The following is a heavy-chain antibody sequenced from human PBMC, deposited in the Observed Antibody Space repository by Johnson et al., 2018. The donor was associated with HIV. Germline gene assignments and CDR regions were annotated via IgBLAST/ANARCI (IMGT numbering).Heavy chain of an antibody. CDR1: GFSFSSYW. CDR3: TTMSALWFGDIHVFGDGFDI. D-gene: IGHD3-10*01. CDR2: INQDGRDR. J-gene: IGHJ3*02. V-gene: IGHV3-7*05. Sequence: MQLVESGGGVVQPGGSLRLSCAASGFSFSSYWMTWVRQAPGKGLEWVANINQDGRDRYYVASVQGRFTISRDNSKNTLYLQMNGLKTEDTAMYYCTTMSALWFGDIHVFGDGFDIWGQGTMVTVSS.